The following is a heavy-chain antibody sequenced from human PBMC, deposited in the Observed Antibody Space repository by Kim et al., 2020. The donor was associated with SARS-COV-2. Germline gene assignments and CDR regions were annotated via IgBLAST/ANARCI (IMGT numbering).Heavy chain of an antibody. CDR3: ARDFSPPHYYYYGMHV. Sequence: GGSLRLSCAASGFTVSSNYMSWVRQAPGKGLEWVSVIYSGGSTYYADSVKGRFTISRDNSKNTLYLQMNSLRAEDTAVYYCARDFSPPHYYYYGMHVWGQGTTVTVSS. V-gene: IGHV3-66*01. J-gene: IGHJ6*02. CDR1: GFTVSSNY. CDR2: IYSGGST.